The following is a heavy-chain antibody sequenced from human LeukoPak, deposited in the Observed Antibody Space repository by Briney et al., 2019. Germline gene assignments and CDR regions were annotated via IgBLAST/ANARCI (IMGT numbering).Heavy chain of an antibody. J-gene: IGHJ4*02. Sequence: GGSLRLSCAVSGFNFRNIGMHWVRQAPGKGLEWVAFLHKDGTGAYYGDSVKGRFTISRDTSEDTLYLQMNSLRAEDTAVYYCAKVVRWLRGAYFDYWGQGTLVTVSS. CDR3: AKVVRWLRGAYFDY. CDR1: GFNFRNIG. CDR2: LHKDGTGA. D-gene: IGHD4-17*01. V-gene: IGHV3-30*02.